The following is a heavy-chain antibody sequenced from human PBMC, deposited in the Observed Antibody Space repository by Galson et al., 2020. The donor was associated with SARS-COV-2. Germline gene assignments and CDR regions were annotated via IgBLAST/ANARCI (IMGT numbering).Heavy chain of an antibody. CDR3: ARAGFSGSYSYVDY. J-gene: IGHJ4*02. CDR2: IHYTGST. CDR1: GGSISTYY. D-gene: IGHD1-26*01. V-gene: IGHV4-59*01. Sequence: SETLSLTCTVSGGSISTYYWTWIRQPPGKGLEWIGYIHYTGSTNYNPSLKSRVTISVDTSKNQFSLKLSSVTSADTAVYYCARAGFSGSYSYVDYWGQGTLVTVSS.